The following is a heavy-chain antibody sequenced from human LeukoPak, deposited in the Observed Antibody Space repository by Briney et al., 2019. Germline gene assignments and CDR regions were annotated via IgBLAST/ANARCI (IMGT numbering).Heavy chain of an antibody. CDR3: ARVRGYSGYDFDY. Sequence: SGGSLRLSCAASGFAFSSYSMNWVRQAPGKGLEWVSSISHISSYIYYADSVKGRFTISRDNAKNTLYLQMNSLRAEDTAVYYCARVRGYSGYDFDYWGQGTLVTVSS. V-gene: IGHV3-21*01. D-gene: IGHD5-12*01. CDR1: GFAFSSYS. J-gene: IGHJ4*02. CDR2: ISHISSYI.